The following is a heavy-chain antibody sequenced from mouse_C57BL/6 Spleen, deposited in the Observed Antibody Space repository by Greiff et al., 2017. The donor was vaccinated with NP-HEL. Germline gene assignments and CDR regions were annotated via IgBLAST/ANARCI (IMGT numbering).Heavy chain of an antibody. CDR2: IDPETGGT. D-gene: IGHD2-2*01. V-gene: IGHV1-15*01. CDR1: GYTFTDYE. CDR3: TGMVTTTGGYFDY. J-gene: IGHJ2*01. Sequence: VQLQQSGAELVRPGASVTLSCKASGYTFTDYEMHWVKQTPVHGLEWIGAIDPETGGTAYNQKFKGKAILTADKSSSTAYMELRSLTSEDSAVYYCTGMVTTTGGYFDYWGQGTTLTVSS.